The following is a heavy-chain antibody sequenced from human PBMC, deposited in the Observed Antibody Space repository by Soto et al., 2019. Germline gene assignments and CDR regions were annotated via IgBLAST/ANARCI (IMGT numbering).Heavy chain of an antibody. CDR2: ISSSSSYI. V-gene: IGHV3-21*01. CDR1: GFTFSSYS. CDR3: ARDYIVYYYGMDV. Sequence: EVQLVESGGGLVKPGGSLRLSCAASGFTFSSYSMTWVRQAPGKGLEWVSSISSSSSYIYYADSVKGRFTISRDNAKNSLYLQMNSLRAEDTAVYYCARDYIVYYYGMDVWGQGTTVTVSS. J-gene: IGHJ6*02. D-gene: IGHD1-26*01.